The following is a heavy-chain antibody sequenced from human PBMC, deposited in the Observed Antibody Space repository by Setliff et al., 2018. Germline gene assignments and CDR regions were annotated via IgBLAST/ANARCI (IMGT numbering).Heavy chain of an antibody. CDR3: ARTCSGSGCYAGLES. Sequence: GGSLRLSCAASGVTVSDAWMGWVRQTPGKGLVWVSRINRDGSTTYYADSVKGRFTIARDDAKKTLYLQLNSLRPEDTAVYYCARTCSGSGCYAGLESWGQGTPVTVSS. D-gene: IGHD2-15*01. CDR1: GVTVSDAW. J-gene: IGHJ4*02. CDR2: INRDGSTT. V-gene: IGHV3-74*01.